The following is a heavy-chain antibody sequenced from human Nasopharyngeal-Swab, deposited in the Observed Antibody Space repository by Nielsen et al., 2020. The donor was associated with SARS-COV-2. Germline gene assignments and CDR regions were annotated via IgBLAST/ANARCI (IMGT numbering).Heavy chain of an antibody. Sequence: WIRQPPGKALEWLALIYWDDDKRYSSSLKSRLTITKDTSKSQVVLTMTNMDPVDTATYYCAHMTARYCSMSCIDAFDIWGQGTMVTVSS. CDR3: AHMTARYCSMSCIDAFDI. CDR2: IYWDDDK. D-gene: IGHD2-2*01. V-gene: IGHV2-5*02. J-gene: IGHJ3*02.